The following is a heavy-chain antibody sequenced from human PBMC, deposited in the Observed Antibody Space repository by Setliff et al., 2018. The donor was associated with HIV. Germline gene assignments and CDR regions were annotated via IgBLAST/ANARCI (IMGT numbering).Heavy chain of an antibody. CDR3: ARGFYDSSGYEYNWFDP. CDR2: IYYSGST. J-gene: IGHJ5*02. CDR1: GGSISSGDYY. V-gene: IGHV4-30-4*08. D-gene: IGHD3-22*01. Sequence: ASETLSLTCTVSGGSISSGDYYWSWIRQPPGKGLEWIGYIYYSGSTYYNPSLKSRVTISVDTSKNQFSLKLSSVTAADTAVYYCARGFYDSSGYEYNWFDPWGQGTLVTVS.